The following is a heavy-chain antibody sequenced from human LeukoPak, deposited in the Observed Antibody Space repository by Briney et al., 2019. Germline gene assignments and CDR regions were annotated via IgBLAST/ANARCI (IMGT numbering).Heavy chain of an antibody. D-gene: IGHD4-17*01. CDR2: IYHSGST. Sequence: SQTLSLTCAVSGGSISSGGYSWSWIRQPPGKGLEWIGYIYHSGSTYYNPSLKSRVTISVDRSKNQFSLKLSSVTAADTAVYYCAGTPTYGDYVPRSFDYWGQGTLVTVSS. V-gene: IGHV4-30-2*01. CDR3: AGTPTYGDYVPRSFDY. CDR1: GGSISSGGYS. J-gene: IGHJ4*02.